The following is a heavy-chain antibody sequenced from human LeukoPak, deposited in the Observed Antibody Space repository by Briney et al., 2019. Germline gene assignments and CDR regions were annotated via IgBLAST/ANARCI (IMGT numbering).Heavy chain of an antibody. Sequence: PSETLSLTCTVSGDSISSRSYYWSWIRQPPGQGLEWIGHISYTGSTYYNPSLKSRVTISVDTSKNQFSLQLRSVTAADTAVYYCAKSSTPGWYYFDYWGQGTLVTVSS. CDR2: ISYTGST. D-gene: IGHD2-15*01. J-gene: IGHJ4*02. CDR1: GDSISSRSYY. V-gene: IGHV4-39*07. CDR3: AKSSTPGWYYFDY.